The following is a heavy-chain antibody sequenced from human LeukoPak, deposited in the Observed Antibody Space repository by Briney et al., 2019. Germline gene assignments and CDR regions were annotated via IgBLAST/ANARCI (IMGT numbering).Heavy chain of an antibody. J-gene: IGHJ4*02. Sequence: SGTLSLTCAVSGGSISSSNWWSWVRQPPGKGLEWIGEIYHSGSTNYNPSLKSRVTISVDKSKNQFSLKLSSVTAADTAVYYCARVAHDYGDYVDPQPPNFDYWGQGTLVTVSS. CDR1: GGSISSSNW. CDR3: ARVAHDYGDYVDPQPPNFDY. V-gene: IGHV4-4*02. CDR2: IYHSGST. D-gene: IGHD4-17*01.